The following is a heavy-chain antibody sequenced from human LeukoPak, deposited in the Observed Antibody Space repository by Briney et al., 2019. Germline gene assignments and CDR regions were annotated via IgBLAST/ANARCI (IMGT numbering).Heavy chain of an antibody. V-gene: IGHV3-49*04. D-gene: IGHD3-22*01. J-gene: IGHJ4*02. CDR2: IRSKAYGGTT. CDR3: SRGGYYDSSGYFSD. Sequence: PGGSLRLSCTASGFTFGDYAMSWVRQAPGKGLEWVGFIRSKAYGGTTEYAASVKGRFTISRDDSKSIAYLQMNSLKTEDTAVYYCSRGGYYDSSGYFSDWGQGTLVTVSS. CDR1: GFTFGDYA.